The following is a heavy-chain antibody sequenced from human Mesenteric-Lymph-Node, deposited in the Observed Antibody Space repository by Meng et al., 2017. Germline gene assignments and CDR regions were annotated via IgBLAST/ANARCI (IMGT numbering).Heavy chain of an antibody. J-gene: IGHJ6*02. V-gene: IGHV4-61*02. D-gene: IGHD3-10*01. CDR2: IYTSGST. Sequence: SETLSLTCTVSGGSISSGSYYWSWIRQPAGKGLEWIGRIYTSGSTNYNPSLKSRVTISVDTSKNQFSLKLSSVTAADTAVYYCAREGGDMVRGVIDIYYYYGMDVWGQGTTVTVSS. CDR3: AREGGDMVRGVIDIYYYYGMDV. CDR1: GGSISSGSYY.